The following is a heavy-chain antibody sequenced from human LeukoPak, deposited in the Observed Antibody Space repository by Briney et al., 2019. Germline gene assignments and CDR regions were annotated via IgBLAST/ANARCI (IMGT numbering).Heavy chain of an antibody. D-gene: IGHD4-17*01. CDR3: AKDPNGDYIGTFEM. J-gene: IGHJ3*02. Sequence: PGGSLRLSCAASGFTINHYGIHWVRQAPGKGLEWVAVMSYDESKNKNIDSVEGRFTLSRDNSKNTVYLQMNSLREEDTAVYYCAKDPNGDYIGTFEMWGQGTMVTVSS. CDR1: GFTINHYG. V-gene: IGHV3-30*18. CDR2: MSYDESKN.